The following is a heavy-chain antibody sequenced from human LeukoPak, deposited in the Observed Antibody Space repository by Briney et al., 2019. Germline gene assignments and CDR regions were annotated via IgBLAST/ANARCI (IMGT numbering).Heavy chain of an antibody. Sequence: GESLKISCKGSGYSFTSYWIGWVRQMPGKGLEWMGIIYPGDSDTRYSPSFQGQVTISADKSNSTAYLQWSSLKASDTAMYYCARRFTGYSSSWPFDYWGQGTLVTVSS. D-gene: IGHD6-13*01. J-gene: IGHJ4*02. CDR3: ARRFTGYSSSWPFDY. CDR2: IYPGDSDT. V-gene: IGHV5-51*01. CDR1: GYSFTSYW.